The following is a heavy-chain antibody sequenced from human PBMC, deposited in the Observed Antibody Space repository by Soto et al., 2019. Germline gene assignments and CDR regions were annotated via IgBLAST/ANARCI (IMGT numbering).Heavy chain of an antibody. CDR3: AKGGWYTSSSRSDC. Sequence: QVQLVESGGGVVQPGTSLRLSCSASGFTLSGVDMHWVRQAPGKGLEWVAVMSYDGRNQYYVDSVKGRFTVSRDSSKSTLYLQMHSLRTEDAAVYYCAKGGWYTSSSRSDCWGQGTLVTVSS. D-gene: IGHD6-6*01. CDR2: MSYDGRNQ. CDR1: GFTLSGVD. V-gene: IGHV3-30*18. J-gene: IGHJ4*02.